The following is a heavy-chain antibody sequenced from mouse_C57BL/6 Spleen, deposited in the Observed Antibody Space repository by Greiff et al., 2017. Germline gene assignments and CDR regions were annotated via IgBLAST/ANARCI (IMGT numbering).Heavy chain of an antibody. D-gene: IGHD2-4*01. CDR2: IHPGGGGT. J-gene: IGHJ1*03. CDR1: GYTFTSYW. V-gene: IGHV1-55*01. Sequence: QVQLQQPGAELVKPGASVKMSCKASGYTFTSYWIPWVKQRPGQGLEWIGVIHPGGGGTNYNEKFKGKATLTVDTSSSTAYMQLSSLTSEASAVYYCARGHDYDASHVDVWGTGTTVTVSS. CDR3: ARGHDYDASHVDV.